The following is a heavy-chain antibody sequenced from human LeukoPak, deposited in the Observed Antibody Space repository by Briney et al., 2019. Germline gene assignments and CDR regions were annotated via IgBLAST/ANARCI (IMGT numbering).Heavy chain of an antibody. CDR2: INPKTGGT. CDR1: GYTFTSYY. Sequence: ASVKVSCKASGYTFTSYYMHWVRQAPGQGLEYMGWINPKTGGTNYAQKSQGRITLTRDTSINTAYMDLIRLTSDDTAVYYCAKSGGVDYWGQGTLVTVSS. D-gene: IGHD3-10*01. CDR3: AKSGGVDY. V-gene: IGHV1-2*02. J-gene: IGHJ4*02.